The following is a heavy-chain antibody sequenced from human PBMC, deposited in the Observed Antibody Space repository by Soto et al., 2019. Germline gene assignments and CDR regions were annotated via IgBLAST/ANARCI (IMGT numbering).Heavy chain of an antibody. CDR1: GFTFSSYG. D-gene: IGHD5-12*01. CDR3: ARGYSGYDWSYFDY. J-gene: IGHJ4*02. CDR2: IWYDGSNK. V-gene: IGHV3-33*01. Sequence: QVQLVESGGGVVQPGRSLRLSCAASGFTFSSYGMHWVRQAPGKGLEWVAVIWYDGSNKYYADSVKGRFTISRDNSKNTLYLQMNSPRAEDTAVYYCARGYSGYDWSYFDYWGQGTLVTVSS.